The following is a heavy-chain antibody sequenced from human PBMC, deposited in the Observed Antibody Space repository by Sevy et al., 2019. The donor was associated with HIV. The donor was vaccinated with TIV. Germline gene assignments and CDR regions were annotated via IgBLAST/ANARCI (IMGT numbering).Heavy chain of an antibody. CDR3: ARGSVSVIFFYYGLDI. CDR2: ISYDRRNK. D-gene: IGHD6-25*01. Sequence: GGSLRLSCAASGFTFRSYSMHWVRQAPCKGLEWLTLISYDRRNKYYADAVKTRFTISRDNSNNTLYLQMNSLRPEYTVVYYCARGSVSVIFFYYGLDIWGQGTTVTVSS. CDR1: GFTFRSYS. V-gene: IGHV3-30*04. J-gene: IGHJ6*02.